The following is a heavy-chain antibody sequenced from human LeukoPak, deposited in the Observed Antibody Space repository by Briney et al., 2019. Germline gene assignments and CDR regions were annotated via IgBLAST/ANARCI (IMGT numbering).Heavy chain of an antibody. Sequence: GGSLRLSCAASGFTFSSYSMNWVRQAPGKGLEWVSSISSGSSYIYYADSVEGRFTISRDNAKNSLYLQMNSLRAEDTAVYYCATIGYCSSTSCYTRWFDPWGQGTLVTVSS. CDR2: ISSGSSYI. CDR3: ATIGYCSSTSCYTRWFDP. D-gene: IGHD2-2*02. V-gene: IGHV3-21*01. CDR1: GFTFSSYS. J-gene: IGHJ5*02.